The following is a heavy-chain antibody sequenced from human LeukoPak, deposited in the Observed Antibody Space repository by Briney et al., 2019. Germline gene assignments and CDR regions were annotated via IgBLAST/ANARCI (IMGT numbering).Heavy chain of an antibody. Sequence: GGSLRLSCAASGFTFSSYGMHWVRQAPGKGLEWVTFIRYDGSNKYYADSVKGRFTISRDNAKNTLYLQMNSLRADDTAVYYCARESGYHGSGFDPWGQGTLVTVSS. CDR1: GFTFSSYG. J-gene: IGHJ5*02. D-gene: IGHD3-10*01. CDR3: ARESGYHGSGFDP. CDR2: IRYDGSNK. V-gene: IGHV3-30*02.